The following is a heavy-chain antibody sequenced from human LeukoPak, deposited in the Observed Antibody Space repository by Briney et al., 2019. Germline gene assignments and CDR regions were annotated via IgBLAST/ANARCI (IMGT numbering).Heavy chain of an antibody. CDR3: ARSPNYYDSSGIDY. Sequence: SETLSLTCTVSGGSISSYYWSWIRQPPGKGLEWIGYIYYSGSTNYNPSLKSRVTISVDTSKSQFSLKLSSVTAADTAVYYCARSPNYYDSSGIDYWGQGTLVTVSS. D-gene: IGHD3-22*01. CDR2: IYYSGST. V-gene: IGHV4-59*08. J-gene: IGHJ4*02. CDR1: GGSISSYY.